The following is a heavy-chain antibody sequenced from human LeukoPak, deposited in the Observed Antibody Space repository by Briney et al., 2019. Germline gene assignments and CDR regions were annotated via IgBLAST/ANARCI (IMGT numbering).Heavy chain of an antibody. D-gene: IGHD5-24*01. Sequence: SGGSLRLSCAASGFTFSSYGMHWVRQAPGKGLEWVAFIRYDGSNKYYADSVKGRFTISRDNSKSTLYLQINSLRAEDTAVYYCAKSGYNRFDYWGQGTLVTVSS. V-gene: IGHV3-30*02. CDR1: GFTFSSYG. CDR2: IRYDGSNK. CDR3: AKSGYNRFDY. J-gene: IGHJ4*02.